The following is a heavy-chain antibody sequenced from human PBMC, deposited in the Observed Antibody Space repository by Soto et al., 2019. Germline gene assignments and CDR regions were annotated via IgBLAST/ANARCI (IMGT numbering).Heavy chain of an antibody. CDR1: GGSISSYY. V-gene: IGHV4-59*01. Sequence: SETLSLTCTVSGGSISSYYWSWIRQPPGKGLEWIGYIYYSGSTNYNPSLKSRVTISVYTSKNQFSLKLSSVTAADTAVYYCAREGDCSGGSCYLGAFDIWGQGTMVTVSS. CDR2: IYYSGST. D-gene: IGHD2-15*01. J-gene: IGHJ3*02. CDR3: AREGDCSGGSCYLGAFDI.